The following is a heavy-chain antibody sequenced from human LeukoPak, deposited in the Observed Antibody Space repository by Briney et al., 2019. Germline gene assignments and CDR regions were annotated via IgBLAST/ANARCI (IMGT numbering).Heavy chain of an antibody. CDR3: AKDSSSGWYRPGRFDP. V-gene: IGHV3-9*01. CDR1: GFTFDDYA. D-gene: IGHD6-19*01. Sequence: GRSLRLSCAASGFTFDDYAMHWVRQAPGKGLEWVSGISWNSGSIGYADPVKGRFTISRDNAKNSLYLQMNSLRAEDTALYYCAKDSSSGWYRPGRFDPWGQGTLVTVSS. J-gene: IGHJ5*02. CDR2: ISWNSGSI.